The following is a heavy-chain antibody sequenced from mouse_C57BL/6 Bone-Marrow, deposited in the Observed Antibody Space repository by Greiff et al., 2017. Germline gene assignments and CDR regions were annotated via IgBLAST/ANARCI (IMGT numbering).Heavy chain of an antibody. V-gene: IGHV1-69*01. J-gene: IGHJ3*01. D-gene: IGHD2-2*01. CDR2: IDPSDSYT. CDR3: ARGLRSPFAY. CDR1: GYTFTSYW. Sequence: QVQLQQPGAELVMPGASVKLSCKASGYTFTSYWMHWVKQRPGQGLEWIGEIDPSDSYTNYNQKFKGKSTLTVDKSSSTAYMQLSSLTSEDSAVYYCARGLRSPFAYWGQGTLVTVSA.